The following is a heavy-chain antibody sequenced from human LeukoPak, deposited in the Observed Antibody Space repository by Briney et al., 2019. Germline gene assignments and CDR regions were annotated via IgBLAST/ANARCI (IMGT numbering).Heavy chain of an antibody. Sequence: PSETLSLTCAVYGGSFSGYYWSWIRQPPGKGLEWIGEINHSGSTNYNPSLKSRVTISVDTSKNQFSLKLTSVTAADTAVYYCARVYRDDFWSGYSTHFDYWGQGTLVTVSS. CDR3: ARVYRDDFWSGYSTHFDY. CDR2: INHSGST. J-gene: IGHJ4*02. V-gene: IGHV4-34*01. CDR1: GGSFSGYY. D-gene: IGHD3-3*01.